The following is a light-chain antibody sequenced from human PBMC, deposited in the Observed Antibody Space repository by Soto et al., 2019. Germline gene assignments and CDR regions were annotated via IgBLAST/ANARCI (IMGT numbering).Light chain of an antibody. CDR1: QGISNA. CDR3: QQCNDYPLT. V-gene: IGKV1D-13*01. CDR2: DAS. J-gene: IGKJ4*01. Sequence: AIQLTQSPSSLSASVGDRVTITCRASQGISNAVAWYQQKPGKVPTLLIYDASSLERGVPSRFSGSGSGKESTLSISSLQPEDFATNYCQQCNDYPLTLAGGTKADIK.